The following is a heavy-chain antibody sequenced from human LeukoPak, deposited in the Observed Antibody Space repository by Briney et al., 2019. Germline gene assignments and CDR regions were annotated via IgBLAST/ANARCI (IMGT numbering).Heavy chain of an antibody. J-gene: IGHJ4*02. CDR2: ISYSGGT. V-gene: IGHV4-59*08. CDR1: GDSISSYY. CDR3: ARHGPADSRSYPLDY. D-gene: IGHD3-10*01. Sequence: SETLSLTCTVSGDSISSYYWNWIRQPPGKGLEWIGFISYSGGTNYNPSLKSRVTISVDTPKNQFSLKLSSVTAADTAVYYCARHGPADSRSYPLDYWGQGTLVTVSS.